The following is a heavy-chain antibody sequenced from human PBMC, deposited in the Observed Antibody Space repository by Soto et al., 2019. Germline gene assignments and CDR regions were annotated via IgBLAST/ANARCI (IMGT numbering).Heavy chain of an antibody. J-gene: IGHJ5*02. CDR2: IYHSGNT. CDR3: ASERPDGARLDP. V-gene: IGHV4-30-4*01. Sequence: PSETLSLTCTVSGGSISSADYYWSRIRQPPGKGLEWIGYIYHSGNTYYNPSLKSRVTISVDTSKNQFSLKLSSVTAADTAVYYCASERPDGARLDPWGQGTLVTVSS. D-gene: IGHD6-6*01. CDR1: GGSISSADYY.